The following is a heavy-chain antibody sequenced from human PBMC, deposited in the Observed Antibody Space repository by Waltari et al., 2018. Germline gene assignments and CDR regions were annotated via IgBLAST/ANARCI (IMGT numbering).Heavy chain of an antibody. J-gene: IGHJ4*02. CDR3: ASHLWYRDLSRVAFDF. Sequence: QLQLQESGPALVRPSETLSLSCTVSGGSVSSPAYYWCWVRQSPGKGLEWIETIYYSGSTSYNPSLKSRVTISIDTSKNQLSLELTSVTAADTAIYYCASHLWYRDLSRVAFDFWGQGTLVAVSS. CDR1: GGSVSSPAYY. CDR2: IYYSGST. D-gene: IGHD3-10*01. V-gene: IGHV4-39*07.